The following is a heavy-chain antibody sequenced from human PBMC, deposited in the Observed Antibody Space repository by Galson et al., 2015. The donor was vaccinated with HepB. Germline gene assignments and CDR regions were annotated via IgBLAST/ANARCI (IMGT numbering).Heavy chain of an antibody. CDR3: ARDSWAFDY. CDR2: ISYDGSNK. Sequence: SLRLSCAASGFTFSSYAMHGVRQAPGKGLEWVAVISYDGSNKYYADSVKGRFTISRDNSKNTLYLQMNSLRAEDTAVYYCARDSWAFDYWGQGTLVTVSS. V-gene: IGHV3-30*04. CDR1: GFTFSSYA. J-gene: IGHJ4*02.